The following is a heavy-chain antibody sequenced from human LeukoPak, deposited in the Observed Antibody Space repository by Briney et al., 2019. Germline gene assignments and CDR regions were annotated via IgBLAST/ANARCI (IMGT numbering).Heavy chain of an antibody. Sequence: SETLSLTCAVSGGSLSSTNWWSWVRQPPGKGLEWIGEIYHTGSTNYNPSLKSRVTISVDKSKNQFSLKLSSVTAADTAVYYCARGRRVGDYDYWGQGTLVTVSS. D-gene: IGHD4-17*01. CDR1: GGSLSSTNW. CDR2: IYHTGST. CDR3: ARGRRVGDYDY. V-gene: IGHV4-4*02. J-gene: IGHJ4*02.